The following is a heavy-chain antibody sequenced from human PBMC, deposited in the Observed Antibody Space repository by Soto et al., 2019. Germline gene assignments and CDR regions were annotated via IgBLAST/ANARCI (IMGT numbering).Heavy chain of an antibody. CDR1: GGSVSSGSYY. Sequence: ASETLSLTCTVSGGSVSSGSYYWSWIRQPPGKGLEWIGYIYYSGSTNYNPSLKSRVTISVDTSKNQFSLKLSSVTAADTAVYYCAGSPLKHIVATRFDYWGQGTLVTVSS. CDR2: IYYSGST. V-gene: IGHV4-61*01. J-gene: IGHJ4*02. CDR3: AGSPLKHIVATRFDY. D-gene: IGHD5-12*01.